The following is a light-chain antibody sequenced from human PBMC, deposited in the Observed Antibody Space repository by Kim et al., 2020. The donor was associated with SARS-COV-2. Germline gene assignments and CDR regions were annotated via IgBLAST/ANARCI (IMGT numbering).Light chain of an antibody. CDR2: RAS. V-gene: IGKV1-5*03. Sequence: DIQMTQSPSALSASVGDRVTITCRASQTFNNWLAWYQQKPGKAPKLLIYRASTLEDGVPSRFSGSGSGTEFTLTISSLQPDDFATYYCQQYSSWTFGQGTKVDIK. CDR3: QQYSSWT. CDR1: QTFNNW. J-gene: IGKJ1*01.